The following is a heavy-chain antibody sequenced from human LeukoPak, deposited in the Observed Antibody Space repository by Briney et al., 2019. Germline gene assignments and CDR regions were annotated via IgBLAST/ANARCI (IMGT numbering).Heavy chain of an antibody. CDR2: TYYRSKWNN. V-gene: IGHV6-1*01. Sequence: SQTLSLPCAISGDRVSGNSAVAWNWLRQSPSRGLQWLGRTYYRSKWNNDYAVSVKSRITINPDTSKNQFSLHLNSVTPEDTAVYYCARGRNSGFDYWGQGTLVTVSS. J-gene: IGHJ4*02. CDR1: GDRVSGNSAVA. D-gene: IGHD2/OR15-2a*01. CDR3: ARGRNSGFDY.